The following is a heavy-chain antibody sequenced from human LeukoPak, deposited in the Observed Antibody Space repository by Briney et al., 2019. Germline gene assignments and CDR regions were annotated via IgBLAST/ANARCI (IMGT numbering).Heavy chain of an antibody. CDR2: IYYSGST. J-gene: IGHJ4*02. D-gene: IGHD6-19*01. CDR1: GGSISSYY. Sequence: PSETLSLTCTVSGGSISSYYWSWIRQPPGKGLEWIGYIYYSGSTYYNPSLKSRVTISVDTSKNQFSLKLSSVTAADTAVYYCARKPGATGYSSFHYWGQGTLVTVSS. V-gene: IGHV4-59*04. CDR3: ARKPGATGYSSFHY.